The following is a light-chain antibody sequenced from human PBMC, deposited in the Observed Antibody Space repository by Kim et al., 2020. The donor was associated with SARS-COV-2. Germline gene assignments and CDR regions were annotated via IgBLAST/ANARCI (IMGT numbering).Light chain of an antibody. V-gene: IGKV1-39*01. Sequence: DIQMTQSPSSLSASVGDRVTITCRASQSISSYLNWYQQKPGKAPKLLIYAASSLQSGVPSRFSGSGSGTDFTLTISSLQPEDFATYYCQQSYSTPQTFGQGTELEI. CDR3: QQSYSTPQT. J-gene: IGKJ2*01. CDR1: QSISSY. CDR2: AAS.